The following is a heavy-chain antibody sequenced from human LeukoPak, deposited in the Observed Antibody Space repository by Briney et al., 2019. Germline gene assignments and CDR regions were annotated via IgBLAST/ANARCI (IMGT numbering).Heavy chain of an antibody. CDR1: GGSISSNDYY. D-gene: IGHD6-19*01. Sequence: SETLSLTCTVSGGSISSNDYYWGWIRQPPGKGLEWIGYIYYSGSTNYNPSLKSRVTISVDTSKNQFSLKLSSVTAADTAIYYCARSSGWAFDYWGQGALVTVSS. J-gene: IGHJ4*02. V-gene: IGHV4-61*05. CDR2: IYYSGST. CDR3: ARSSGWAFDY.